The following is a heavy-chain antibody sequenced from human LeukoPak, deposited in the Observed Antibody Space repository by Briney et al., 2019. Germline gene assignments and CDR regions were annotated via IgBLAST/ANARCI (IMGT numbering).Heavy chain of an antibody. Sequence: GGSLRLSCTASGFTFGDYAMSWVRQAPGKGLEWVGFIRSKAYGGTTEYAASVKGRFTISRDDSKSIAYLQMNSLKTEDTAVYYCTRGTVRGVKPFDYWGQGTLVTVSS. CDR2: IRSKAYGGTT. V-gene: IGHV3-49*04. J-gene: IGHJ4*02. CDR1: GFTFGDYA. D-gene: IGHD3-10*01. CDR3: TRGTVRGVKPFDY.